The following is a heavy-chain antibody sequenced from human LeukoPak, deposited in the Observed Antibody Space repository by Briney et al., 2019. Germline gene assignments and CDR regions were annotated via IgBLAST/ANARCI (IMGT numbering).Heavy chain of an antibody. V-gene: IGHV1-69*04. CDR1: GGTLSSYT. Sequence: SVNVSCNASGGTLSSYTISWVRQPPGQGLEWMGTTISILGIANYAKKFPGRVTITADKSTNTTYMELSSLRSEDTGVYYCARETTDRWFDPWGQGTLVTVSS. CDR2: TISILGIA. D-gene: IGHD1-1*01. J-gene: IGHJ5*02. CDR3: ARETTDRWFDP.